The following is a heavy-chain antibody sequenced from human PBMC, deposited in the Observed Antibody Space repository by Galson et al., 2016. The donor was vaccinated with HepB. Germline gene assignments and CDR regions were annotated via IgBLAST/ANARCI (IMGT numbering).Heavy chain of an antibody. Sequence: LTCTVSGGSISGGRYYWGWIRQSPGKGLEWIGSIYYRGSTYFNPSLKSRVTISVDTSKNQFSLKLSSVTAADTAVYYCARPNTSGLYYYYYMDVWGKGTTVTVSS. V-gene: IGHV4-39*01. CDR3: ARPNTSGLYYYYYMDV. CDR2: IYYRGST. CDR1: GGSISGGRYY. D-gene: IGHD6-25*01. J-gene: IGHJ6*03.